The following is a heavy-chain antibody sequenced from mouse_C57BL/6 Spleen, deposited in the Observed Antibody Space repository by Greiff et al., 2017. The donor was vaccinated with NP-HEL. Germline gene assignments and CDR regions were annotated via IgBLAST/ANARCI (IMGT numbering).Heavy chain of an antibody. CDR2: IYPGDGDT. V-gene: IGHV1-82*01. D-gene: IGHD1-1*01. CDR1: GYAFSSSW. CDR3: ARPYYGSSYDYFDY. Sequence: VKLVESGPELVKPGASVKISCKASGYAFSSSWMNWVKQRPGKGLEWIGRIYPGDGDTNYNGKFKGKATLTADKSSSTAYMQLSSLTSEDSAVYFCARPYYGSSYDYFDYWGQGTTLTVSS. J-gene: IGHJ2*01.